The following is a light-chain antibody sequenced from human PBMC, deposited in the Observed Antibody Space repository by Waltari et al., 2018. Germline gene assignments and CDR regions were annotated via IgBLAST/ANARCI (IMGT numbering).Light chain of an antibody. CDR2: KAS. Sequence: DIQMTQSPSTLSASVGARVTITCRARQSITRWLAWYQQKAGKAPKLLIYKASILESGVPSRFSGGGSGTEFTLTISSLQPDDFATYYCQHYDSYSATFGRGTKVEIK. CDR1: QSITRW. J-gene: IGKJ4*02. V-gene: IGKV1-5*03. CDR3: QHYDSYSAT.